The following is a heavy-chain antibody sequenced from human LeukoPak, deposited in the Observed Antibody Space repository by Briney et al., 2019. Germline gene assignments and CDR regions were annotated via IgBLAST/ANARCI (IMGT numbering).Heavy chain of an antibody. CDR1: GGSISSYY. D-gene: IGHD1-26*01. J-gene: IGHJ5*02. CDR3: ARNWYGGYAWFDP. CDR2: FHSSAIN. Sequence: PSETLSLTCTVSGGSISSYYWSWIRQPPGKELEWIGHFHSSAINKYNPPLKSRVTISVDTSKNQFSLKLTSVTAADTAVYYCARNWYGGYAWFDPWGQGTRVTASS. V-gene: IGHV4-59*01.